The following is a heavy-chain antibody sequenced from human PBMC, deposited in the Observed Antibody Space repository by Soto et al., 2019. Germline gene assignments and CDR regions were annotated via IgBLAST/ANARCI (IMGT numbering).Heavy chain of an antibody. Sequence: PSETLSLTCTVSGGSISPYYWSWIRQPPGKGLEWIGYIYYSGSTNYNPSLKSRVTISVDTSKNQFSLKLSSVTAADTALYYCAREGYRSGWSGIGALNWFDSWGQGTLVTVS. V-gene: IGHV4-59*01. CDR3: AREGYRSGWSGIGALNWFDS. CDR1: GGSISPYY. CDR2: IYYSGST. J-gene: IGHJ5*01. D-gene: IGHD6-19*01.